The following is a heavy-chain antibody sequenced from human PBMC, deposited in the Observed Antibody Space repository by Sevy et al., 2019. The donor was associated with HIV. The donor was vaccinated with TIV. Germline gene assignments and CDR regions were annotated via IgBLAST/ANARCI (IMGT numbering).Heavy chain of an antibody. CDR2: INPNSGGT. CDR3: ARGNEGYCSSTSCPNWFDP. J-gene: IGHJ5*02. V-gene: IGHV1-2*02. D-gene: IGHD2-2*01. Sequence: ASVKVSCKASGYTFTGYYMHWVRQAPGQGLEWMGWINPNSGGTNYAQKFQGRVTMTRDTSISTAYMELSRLRSDDTAGYSCARGNEGYCSSTSCPNWFDPWGQGTLVTVSS. CDR1: GYTFTGYY.